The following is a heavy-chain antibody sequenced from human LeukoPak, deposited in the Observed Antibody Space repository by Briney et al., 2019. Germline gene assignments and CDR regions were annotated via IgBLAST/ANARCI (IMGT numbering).Heavy chain of an antibody. J-gene: IGHJ4*02. Sequence: GGSLRLSCAASGFTFSSYWMHWVRQAPGKGLVWVSRINSDGSSTSYADSVKGRFTISRDNAKNTLYLQMNSLRAEDTAVYYCARAMITFGGVIVQSFDYWGQGTLVTVSS. D-gene: IGHD3-16*02. CDR1: GFTFSSYW. CDR2: INSDGSST. CDR3: ARAMITFGGVIVQSFDY. V-gene: IGHV3-74*01.